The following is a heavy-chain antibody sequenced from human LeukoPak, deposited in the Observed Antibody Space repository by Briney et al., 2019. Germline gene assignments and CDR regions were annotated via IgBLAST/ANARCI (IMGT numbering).Heavy chain of an antibody. V-gene: IGHV1-46*01. D-gene: IGHD6-19*01. CDR1: GYTFTSYY. CDR2: INPSGGST. CDR3: ARGRSGWYFFDY. Sequence: GASVKVSCKASGYTFTSYYMPWVRQAPGQRVEGMGIINPSGGSTSYAQKFQGRVTMTRDMSTSTVYMELSSLRSEDTAVYYCARGRSGWYFFDYWGQGTLVTVSS. J-gene: IGHJ4*02.